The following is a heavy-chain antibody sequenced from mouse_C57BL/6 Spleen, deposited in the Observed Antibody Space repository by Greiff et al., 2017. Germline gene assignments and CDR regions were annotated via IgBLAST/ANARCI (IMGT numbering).Heavy chain of an antibody. D-gene: IGHD2-5*01. V-gene: IGHV1-80*01. CDR1: GYAFSSYW. Sequence: QVQLQQSGAELVKPGASVKISCKASGYAFSSYWMNWVKQRPGKGLEWIGQIYPGDGDTNYNGKFKGKATLTADKSSSTAYMQLSSLTSEDSAVYFCASGGSNYVRAMDDWGQGTSVTVSS. CDR2: IYPGDGDT. J-gene: IGHJ4*01. CDR3: ASGGSNYVRAMDD.